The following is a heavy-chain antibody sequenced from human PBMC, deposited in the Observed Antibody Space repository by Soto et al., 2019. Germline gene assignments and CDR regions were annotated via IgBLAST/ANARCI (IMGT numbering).Heavy chain of an antibody. CDR1: GGSISSSHW. Sequence: QVQLQESGPGLVKPSGTLSLTCDVSGGSISSSHWYSWVRQPPGKGVEWIGDIYHSGSTNYSPSPKSRVTISVDKSKNQFSLKLSSVTAADTAVSYCARARAYSSGHRGGLGYWGQGTLVTVSS. J-gene: IGHJ4*02. V-gene: IGHV4-4*02. D-gene: IGHD6-19*01. CDR3: ARARAYSSGHRGGLGY. CDR2: IYHSGST.